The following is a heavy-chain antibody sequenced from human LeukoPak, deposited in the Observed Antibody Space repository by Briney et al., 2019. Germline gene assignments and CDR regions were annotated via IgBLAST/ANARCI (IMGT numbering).Heavy chain of an antibody. CDR3: ARGQRSVGYFDY. D-gene: IGHD6-25*01. CDR2: IIPILGTA. J-gene: IGHJ4*02. CDR1: GGTFSSYA. V-gene: IGHV1-69*04. Sequence: SVKVSCKASGGTFSSYAISWVRQAPGQGLEWMGRIIPILGTANYAQKFQGRVTITADKSTSTAYMDLYSLRSEDTAVYFCARGQRSVGYFDYWGQGTLVTVSS.